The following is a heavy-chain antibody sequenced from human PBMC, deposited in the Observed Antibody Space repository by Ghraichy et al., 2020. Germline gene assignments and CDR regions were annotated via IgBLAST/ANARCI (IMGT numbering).Heavy chain of an antibody. CDR3: AREVQRGPFDY. J-gene: IGHJ4*02. CDR1: GGSISSGGYY. V-gene: IGHV4-31*03. CDR2: IYYSGST. Sequence: SETLSLTCTVSGGSISSGGYYWSWIRQHPGKGLEWIGYIYYSGSTYYNPSLKSRVTISVDTSKNQFSLKLSSVTAADTAVYYCAREVQRGPFDYWGQGTLVTVSS.